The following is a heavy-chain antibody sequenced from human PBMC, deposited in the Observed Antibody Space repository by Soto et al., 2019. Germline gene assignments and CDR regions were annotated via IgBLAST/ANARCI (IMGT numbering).Heavy chain of an antibody. CDR3: ARDRAEDYDSSGYYPGFDY. CDR2: INPNSGGT. Sequence: ASVKVSCKASGYTFTGYYMHWVRQAPGQGLEWMGWINPNSGGTNYAQKFQGRVTMARDTSISTAYMELSRLRSDDTAVYYCARDRAEDYDSSGYYPGFDYWGQGTLVTVSS. V-gene: IGHV1-2*02. D-gene: IGHD3-22*01. J-gene: IGHJ4*02. CDR1: GYTFTGYY.